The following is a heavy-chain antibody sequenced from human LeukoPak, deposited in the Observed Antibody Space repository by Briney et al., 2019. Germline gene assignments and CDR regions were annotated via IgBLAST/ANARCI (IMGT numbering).Heavy chain of an antibody. D-gene: IGHD2-2*01. CDR3: ASNERCSSTSCYAFES. J-gene: IGHJ4*02. CDR2: IYPGVSDT. CDR1: GYRFTRYW. Sequence: GEPLKTPCQCFGYRFTRYWIAWVRQVPGKGREWMGIIYPGVSDTRYSPSFQGQVTISAEKSISTAYLQWSSLKASDSAMYYCASNERCSSTSCYAFESWGQGTLVTVSS. V-gene: IGHV5-51*01.